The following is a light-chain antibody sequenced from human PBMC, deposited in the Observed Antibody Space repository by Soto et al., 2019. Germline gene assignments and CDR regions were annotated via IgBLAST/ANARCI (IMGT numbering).Light chain of an antibody. V-gene: IGKV3-15*01. J-gene: IGKJ4*01. CDR2: GAS. CDR3: QQYNNWPPLT. Sequence: EIVMTQSPATLSVSPGERATLSCRASQSVSSNLAWYQQKPGQAPRLLIYGASTRATGIPARFRGSASGTEFTLTISSLQSEDFEVYYCQQYNNWPPLTFGGGTKVEIK. CDR1: QSVSSN.